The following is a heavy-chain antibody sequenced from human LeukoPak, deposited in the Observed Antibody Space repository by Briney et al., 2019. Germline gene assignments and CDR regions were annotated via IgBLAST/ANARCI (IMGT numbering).Heavy chain of an antibody. Sequence: PSETLSLTCTVSGGSISSYYWTWIRQPPGKGLEWIGFIYYSGSTNYNPSLKSRVTISIDTSKNQFSLKLSSVTAADTAVYYCARGTQDWSPPLFDPWGQGTLVTVSS. V-gene: IGHV4-59*01. J-gene: IGHJ5*02. D-gene: IGHD3/OR15-3a*01. CDR2: IYYSGST. CDR3: ARGTQDWSPPLFDP. CDR1: GGSISSYY.